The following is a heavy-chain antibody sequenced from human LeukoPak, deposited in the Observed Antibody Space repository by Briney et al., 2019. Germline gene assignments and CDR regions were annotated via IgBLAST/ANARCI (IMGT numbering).Heavy chain of an antibody. CDR2: IKQDGGEK. D-gene: IGHD4-17*01. CDR3: TRSPDGFDY. J-gene: IGHJ4*02. CDR1: GFTFSTYW. V-gene: IGHV3-7*01. Sequence: GGSLRLSCAASGFTFSTYWMSWVRQAPGKGLEWVANIKQDGGEKFYADSVKGRFTISRDNSKNSVYLQMNRLRVEDTAVYYWTRSPDGFDYWGQGTLVTVSS.